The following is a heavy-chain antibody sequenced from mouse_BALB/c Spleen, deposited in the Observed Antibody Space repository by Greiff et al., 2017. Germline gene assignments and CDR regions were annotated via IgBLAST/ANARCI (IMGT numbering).Heavy chain of an antibody. CDR2: IDPSDSET. CDR3: ASGGSSPFAY. D-gene: IGHD1-1*01. V-gene: IGHV1S126*01. J-gene: IGHJ3*01. Sequence: VQLQESGPQLVRPGASVKISCKASGYSFTSYWMHWVKQRPGQGLEWIGMIDPSDSETRLNQKFKDKATLTVDKSSSTAYMQLSSPTSEDSAVYSCASGGSSPFAYWGQGTLVTVSA. CDR1: GYSFTSYW.